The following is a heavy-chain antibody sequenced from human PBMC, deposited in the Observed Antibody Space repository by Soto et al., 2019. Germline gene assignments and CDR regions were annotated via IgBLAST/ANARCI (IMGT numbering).Heavy chain of an antibody. Sequence: XVKVSCNSSGYTFTRYTMNWVRQAPGQRLEWMGWINPDNGNTKSSQKFQDRVIITRDTSASTAYMDLSSLRSEDTAVYYCARGIATGQLDPWGQGTLVTVSS. J-gene: IGHJ5*02. V-gene: IGHV1-3*01. CDR2: INPDNGNT. CDR1: GYTFTRYT. D-gene: IGHD2-15*01. CDR3: ARGIATGQLDP.